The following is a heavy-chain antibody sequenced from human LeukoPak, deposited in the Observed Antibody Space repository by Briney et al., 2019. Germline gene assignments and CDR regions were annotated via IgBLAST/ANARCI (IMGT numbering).Heavy chain of an antibody. CDR3: VRGGRDFWSGYFFDY. CDR2: ISHSGSS. D-gene: IGHD3-3*01. V-gene: IGHV4-34*01. J-gene: IGHJ4*02. Sequence: SGTLSLTCAVYGGPFRGFFWSWIRQAPGKGLEWIGEISHSGSSNYNPSLKSRITISVDTSKSQFSLRLTSVTAADTAVYYCVRGGRDFWSGYFFDYWGQGTLVTVSS. CDR1: GGPFRGFF.